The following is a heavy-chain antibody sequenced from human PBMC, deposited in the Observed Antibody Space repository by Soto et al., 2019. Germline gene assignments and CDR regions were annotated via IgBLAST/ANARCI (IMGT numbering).Heavy chain of an antibody. CDR2: INNSGRS. CDR1: GGSFSGYY. Sequence: PSETLSLTCGVYGGSFSGYYWGWIRQPPGKGLEWIGEINNSGRSKYTSPLKSRVTISVDTSKNQFSLKMHSVTAADTATYYCAKGLGEYYFGLDVWGQGTTVTVSS. V-gene: IGHV4-34*01. J-gene: IGHJ6*02. CDR3: AKGLGEYYFGLDV.